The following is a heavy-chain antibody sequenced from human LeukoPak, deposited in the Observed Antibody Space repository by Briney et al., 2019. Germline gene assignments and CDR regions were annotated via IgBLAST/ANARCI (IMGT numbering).Heavy chain of an antibody. D-gene: IGHD5-24*01. CDR2: IRYDGSNK. CDR1: GFTFSSYG. Sequence: PGGSLRLSCAASGFTFSSYGMHWVRQAPGKGLEWVAFIRYDGSNKYYADSVKGRFTISRDNSKNTLYLQMNSLRAEDTAVYYCANVGRDGYNPFIDYWGQGTLVTVS. V-gene: IGHV3-30*02. J-gene: IGHJ4*02. CDR3: ANVGRDGYNPFIDY.